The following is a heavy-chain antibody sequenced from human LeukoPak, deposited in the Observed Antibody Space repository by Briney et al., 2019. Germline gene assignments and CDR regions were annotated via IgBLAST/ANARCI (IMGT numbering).Heavy chain of an antibody. Sequence: ASVRVSCKASGYPFTTCDINWVRKATGQGLEWMGWMNPSSGYTGYSQKFQGRVTMTRNTSITTAYMELSSLRSEDTAVYCCARISDHNWYFDLWGRGTLVTVSS. V-gene: IGHV1-8*01. CDR3: ARISDHNWYFDL. CDR2: MNPSSGYT. J-gene: IGHJ2*01. CDR1: GYPFTTCD. D-gene: IGHD1-14*01.